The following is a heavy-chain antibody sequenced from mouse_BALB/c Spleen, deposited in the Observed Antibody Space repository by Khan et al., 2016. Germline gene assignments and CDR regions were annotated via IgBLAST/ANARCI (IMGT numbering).Heavy chain of an antibody. J-gene: IGHJ2*01. CDR1: GYTFTSYW. CDR2: IYPGDGDT. CDR3: ASYYSSSYDYFNY. Sequence: QVQLQQSGAELARPGASVKLSCKASGYTFTSYWMQWVKQRPGQGLEWIGAIYPGDGDTRYTQKFKGKATLTADKSSSTAYMQLSSLASEDSAVYYCASYYSSSYDYFNYWGQGTTLTVSS. D-gene: IGHD1-1*01. V-gene: IGHV1-87*01.